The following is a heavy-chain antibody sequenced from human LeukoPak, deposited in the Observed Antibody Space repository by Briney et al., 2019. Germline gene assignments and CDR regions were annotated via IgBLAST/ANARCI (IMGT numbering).Heavy chain of an antibody. V-gene: IGHV5-51*01. CDR3: ARGYCSTNSCYKFDY. CDR1: GYSFSLYW. D-gene: IGHD2-2*02. CDR2: IYPSDSDT. J-gene: IGHJ4*02. Sequence: GESLKISCKVSGYSFSLYWIGWLRQMPGKGLEWMGVIYPSDSDTRYSPSFRGQVSISADKSVNTAFLQWSGLKASDTATYYCARGYCSTNSCYKFDYWGQGTLVTVSS.